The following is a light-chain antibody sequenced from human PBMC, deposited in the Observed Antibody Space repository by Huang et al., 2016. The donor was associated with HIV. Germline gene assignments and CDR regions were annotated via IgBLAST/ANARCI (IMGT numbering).Light chain of an antibody. CDR2: SAS. Sequence: IQMTQSPSSLSAFVGDRVTITCRASQDIGNYLNWYQQRSGEAPKLLIYSASNLQGGVPSRFSGSGSGTDFTLTINSLQPEDFATYYCQQGYNIPRTFGGGTKVEIK. CDR3: QQGYNIPRT. J-gene: IGKJ4*01. V-gene: IGKV1-39*01. CDR1: QDIGNY.